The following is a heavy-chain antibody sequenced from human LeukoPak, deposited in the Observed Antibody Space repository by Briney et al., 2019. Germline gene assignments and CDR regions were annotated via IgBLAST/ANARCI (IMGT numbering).Heavy chain of an antibody. J-gene: IGHJ5*01. CDR2: IGGSASST. CDR1: GFTFSSYA. CDR3: AKVLATGYYYDS. Sequence: GGSLRLSCAASGFTFSSYAMSWVRQAPGKGLEWVSAIGGSASSTHYTDSVKGRFTISRDNSRNTVYLQMNSLRAEDTALYYCAKVLATGYYYDSWGQGTLVTVSS. V-gene: IGHV3-23*01. D-gene: IGHD3-22*01.